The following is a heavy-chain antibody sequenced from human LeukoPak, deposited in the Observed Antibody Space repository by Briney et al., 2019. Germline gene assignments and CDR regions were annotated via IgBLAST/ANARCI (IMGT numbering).Heavy chain of an antibody. J-gene: IGHJ4*02. V-gene: IGHV3-23*01. D-gene: IGHD2-15*01. CDR2: ISGSGGST. Sequence: GGSLRLSCAASGFTFSSYAMSWVRQAPGKGLEWVSAISGSGGSTYYADSVKGRFTISRDNSKNTLYLQMNSLRAEDTAVYYCAKALDIVVYNMGYFDYWGQGTLVTVSS. CDR1: GFTFSSYA. CDR3: AKALDIVVYNMGYFDY.